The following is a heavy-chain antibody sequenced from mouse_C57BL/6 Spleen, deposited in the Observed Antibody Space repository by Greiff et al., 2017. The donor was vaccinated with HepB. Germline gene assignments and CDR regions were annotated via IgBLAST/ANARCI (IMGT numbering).Heavy chain of an antibody. Sequence: VQLQQSGPGLVQPSQSLSITCTVSGFSLTSYGVHWVRQSPGKGLEWLGVIWRGGSTDYNAAFMSRLSITKDNSKSQVFFKMNSLQADDTAIYYCAKNKDYDYDEFAYWGQGTLVTVSA. CDR3: AKNKDYDYDEFAY. D-gene: IGHD2-4*01. J-gene: IGHJ3*01. CDR2: IWRGGST. V-gene: IGHV2-5*01. CDR1: GFSLTSYG.